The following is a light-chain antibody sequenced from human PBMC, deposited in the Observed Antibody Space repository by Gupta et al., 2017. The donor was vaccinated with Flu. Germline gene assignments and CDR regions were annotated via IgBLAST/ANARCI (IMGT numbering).Light chain of an antibody. J-gene: IGKJ2*01. V-gene: IGKV1-16*01. CDR3: QQYCANPPT. Sequence: DIQMSQSPSSVSAFVAYRVTITRRASQGNMDSLVWFQQKPGKAPKSLILSASTLHSGVPPRFSGGGSGRVFTLTISILQPEDFATYYCQQYCANPPTFGQGTKLEIK. CDR1: QGNMDS. CDR2: SAS.